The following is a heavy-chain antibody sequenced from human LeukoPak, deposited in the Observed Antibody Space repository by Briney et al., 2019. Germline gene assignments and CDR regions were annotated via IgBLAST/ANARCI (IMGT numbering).Heavy chain of an antibody. CDR3: ARDEDDYVWGSYRYTFDY. CDR1: GFTFSNAW. V-gene: IGHV3-15*01. Sequence: PGGSLRLSCAASGFTFSNAWMSWVRQAPGKGLEWVGRIKSKTDGGTTDYSAPVKGRFTISRDDSKNTLYLQMNSPKTEDTAVYYCARDEDDYVWGSYRYTFDYWGQGTLVTVSS. CDR2: IKSKTDGGTT. J-gene: IGHJ4*02. D-gene: IGHD3-16*02.